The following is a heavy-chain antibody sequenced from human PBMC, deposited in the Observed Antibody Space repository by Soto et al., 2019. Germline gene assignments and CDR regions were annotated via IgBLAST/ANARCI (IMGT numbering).Heavy chain of an antibody. CDR1: VGTFSSYA. CDR3: ATGVGDGYNLVADNWFDP. Sequence: QVQLVQSGAEVKKPGSSVKVSCKASVGTFSSYAISWVRQAPGQGLEWMGGIIPIFGTANSAQKFQGRVTITADESTSTAYMELSSLRSEDTAVYYCATGVGDGYNLVADNWFDPWGQGTLVTVSS. V-gene: IGHV1-69*01. J-gene: IGHJ5*02. CDR2: IIPIFGTA. D-gene: IGHD5-12*01.